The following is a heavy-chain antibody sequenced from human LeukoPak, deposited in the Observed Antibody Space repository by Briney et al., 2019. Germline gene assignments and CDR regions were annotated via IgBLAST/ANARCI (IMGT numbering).Heavy chain of an antibody. CDR3: ARGGQWELLEY. D-gene: IGHD1-26*01. Sequence: SETLSLTCTVSGASISSHYWSWLRQSPGKGLEWIGFIYDPGSTTYNYNPSLKGRVSMSVDTSKNQFSLRLTSVTAADTAVYYCARGGQWELLEYWGQGTLVTVSS. CDR1: GASISSHY. CDR2: IYDPGSTTY. V-gene: IGHV4-59*11. J-gene: IGHJ4*02.